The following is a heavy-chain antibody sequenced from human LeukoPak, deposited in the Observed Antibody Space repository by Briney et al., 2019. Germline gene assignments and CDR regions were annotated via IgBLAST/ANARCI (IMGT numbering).Heavy chain of an antibody. V-gene: IGHV4-39*01. Sequence: SETLSLTCTVSGVSISSSNSYWGWIRQPPGKGLEWIGSIYYSGNTYYNASLESQVSISIDTSKNQFSLKLTSLTAADTAVYYCARQTGSGLFILPGGQGTLVTVSS. D-gene: IGHD3/OR15-3a*01. CDR1: GVSISSSNSY. CDR3: ARQTGSGLFILP. J-gene: IGHJ4*02. CDR2: IYYSGNT.